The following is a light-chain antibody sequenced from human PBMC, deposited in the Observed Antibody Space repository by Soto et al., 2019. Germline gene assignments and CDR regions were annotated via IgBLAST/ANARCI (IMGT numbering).Light chain of an antibody. J-gene: IGKJ5*01. Sequence: IQMTQAPSSLSAFVGDRVTITCRASQTISNYLNWYQQRPWKAPKLLIDLASSLQSGAPSRFGGSGSGTDFTLTSSRVQPEDSATYYCQQSYGPQITFGQGTRLDIK. CDR3: QQSYGPQIT. CDR2: LAS. V-gene: IGKV1-39*01. CDR1: QTISNY.